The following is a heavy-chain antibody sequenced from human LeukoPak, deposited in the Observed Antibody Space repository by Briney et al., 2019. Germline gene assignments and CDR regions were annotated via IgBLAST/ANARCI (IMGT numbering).Heavy chain of an antibody. CDR2: IYSGGST. D-gene: IGHD3-10*01. V-gene: IGHV3-53*01. CDR1: GFTVSSNY. Sequence: GGSLRLSCAASGFTVSSNYMSWVRQAPGKGLEWVSVIYSGGSTYYADSVKGRFTISRDNAKNSLYLQMNSLRAEDTAVYYCAREDSYYYGSGSYPFDYWGQGTLVTVSS. CDR3: AREDSYYYGSGSYPFDY. J-gene: IGHJ4*02.